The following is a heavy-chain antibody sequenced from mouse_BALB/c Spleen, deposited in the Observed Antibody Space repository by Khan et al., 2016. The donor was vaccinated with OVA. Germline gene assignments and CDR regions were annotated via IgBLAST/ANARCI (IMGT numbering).Heavy chain of an antibody. J-gene: IGHJ3*01. CDR2: ISDLAYTI. Sequence: EVKLVESGGGLVQPGGSRKLSCAASGFTFSDYGMAWVRQAPGKGPEWVAFISDLAYTIYYADTVTGRFTISRENAKNTLYLAMSSLRSEDTAIYYCARGGGTAPFAYWGLGTLVTVSA. V-gene: IGHV5-15*02. CDR3: ARGGGTAPFAY. D-gene: IGHD1-2*01. CDR1: GFTFSDYG.